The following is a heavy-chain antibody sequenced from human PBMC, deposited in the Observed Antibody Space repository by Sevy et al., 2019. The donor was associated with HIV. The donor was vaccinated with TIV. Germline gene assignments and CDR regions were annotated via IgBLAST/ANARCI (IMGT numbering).Heavy chain of an antibody. J-gene: IGHJ6*02. D-gene: IGHD3-10*01. CDR1: GFNVGGYV. CDR2: IRSKAYGETR. Sequence: GGSLRLSCRASGFNVGGYVMNWFRQAPGKGLDWVGFIRSKAYGETREYAASVKGRVTISREDSKGIAYLQMHRLKTEDTGRYYCTRAMYYHDSGSYYGMDVWGQGTTVTVSS. CDR3: TRAMYYHDSGSYYGMDV. V-gene: IGHV3-49*03.